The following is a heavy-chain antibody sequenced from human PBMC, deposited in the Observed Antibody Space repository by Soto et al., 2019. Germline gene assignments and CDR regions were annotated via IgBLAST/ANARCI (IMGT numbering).Heavy chain of an antibody. CDR2: IHYSGTT. V-gene: IGHV4-39*01. Sequence: QLQLQESGPGLVKPSETLSLTCTVSGGSISSSSYYWGWIRQPPGKGLEWIGSIHYSGTTYHNPSLKSRVTISVDTSKNKFSLRLSSVTAADTAVYYCARHVGLALAGTFYFDYWGQGTLVNVSS. CDR3: ARHVGLALAGTFYFDY. CDR1: GGSISSSSYY. D-gene: IGHD1-1*01. J-gene: IGHJ4*02.